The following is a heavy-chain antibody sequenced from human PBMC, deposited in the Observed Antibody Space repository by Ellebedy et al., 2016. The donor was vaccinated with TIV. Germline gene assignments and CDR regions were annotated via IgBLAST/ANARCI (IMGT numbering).Heavy chain of an antibody. Sequence: GGSLRLSXAASGFTFSSYWMSWVRQAPGKGLEWVANIKQDGSEKYYVDSVKGRFTISRDNAKNSLYLQMNSLRAEDTAVYYCARELQLWLRAFDYWGQGTLVTVSS. CDR1: GFTFSSYW. CDR3: ARELQLWLRAFDY. V-gene: IGHV3-7*03. J-gene: IGHJ4*02. CDR2: IKQDGSEK. D-gene: IGHD5-18*01.